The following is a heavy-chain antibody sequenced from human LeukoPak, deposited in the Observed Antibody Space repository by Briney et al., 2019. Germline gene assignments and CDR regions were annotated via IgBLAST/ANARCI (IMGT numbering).Heavy chain of an antibody. CDR1: GYTFTGYY. J-gene: IGHJ3*02. D-gene: IGHD3-22*01. CDR3: ARSDGYDSSGYYYFEAFDI. V-gene: IGHV1-2*02. CDR2: INPNNGDT. Sequence: ASVKVSCKASGYTFTGYYMHWVRQAPGQGLEWMGWINPNNGDTNSAQKFQGRVTMTRDTSISTAYMGLSRLRSDDTAVYYCARSDGYDSSGYYYFEAFDIWGQGTMVTVSS.